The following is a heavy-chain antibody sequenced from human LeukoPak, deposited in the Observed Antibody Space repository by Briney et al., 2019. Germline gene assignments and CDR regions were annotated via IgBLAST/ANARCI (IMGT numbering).Heavy chain of an antibody. D-gene: IGHD4-23*01. CDR3: ARRDGGQPGFDY. V-gene: IGHV1-18*04. Sequence: ASVKVSCTASGYTFTSYYMHWVRQAPGQGLEWMGWISAYNGNTKYAQKLQGRVTMTTDTSTSTAYMELRSLRSDDTAVYYCARRDGGQPGFDYWGQGTLVTVCS. CDR2: ISAYNGNT. CDR1: GYTFTSYY. J-gene: IGHJ4*02.